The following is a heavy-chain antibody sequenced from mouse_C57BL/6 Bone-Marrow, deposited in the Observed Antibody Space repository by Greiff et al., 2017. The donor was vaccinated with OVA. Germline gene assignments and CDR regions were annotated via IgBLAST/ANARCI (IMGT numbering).Heavy chain of an antibody. CDR2: ISSGGSYT. D-gene: IGHD2-5*01. CDR1: GFTFSSYG. J-gene: IGHJ3*01. Sequence: EVKLMESGGDLVKPGGSLKLSCAASGFTFSSYGMSWVRQTPDKRLEWVATISSGGSYTYYPDSVKGRFTISRDNAKNTLYLQMSSLKSEDTAMYYCAIYYSNYSWFAYWGQGTLVTVSA. V-gene: IGHV5-6*01. CDR3: AIYYSNYSWFAY.